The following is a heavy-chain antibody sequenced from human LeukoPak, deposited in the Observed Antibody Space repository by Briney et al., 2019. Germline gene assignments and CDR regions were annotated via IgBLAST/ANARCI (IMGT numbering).Heavy chain of an antibody. Sequence: SQTLSLTCTVSGGSISSGGYYWSWIRQPPGKGLEWIGEINHSGSTNYNPSLKSRVTISVDTSKNQFSLKLSSVTAADTAVYYCARLIALHRDFWSGYYNWFDPWGQGTLVTVSS. CDR3: ARLIALHRDFWSGYYNWFDP. J-gene: IGHJ5*02. V-gene: IGHV4-30-2*01. D-gene: IGHD3-3*01. CDR2: INHSGST. CDR1: GGSISSGGYY.